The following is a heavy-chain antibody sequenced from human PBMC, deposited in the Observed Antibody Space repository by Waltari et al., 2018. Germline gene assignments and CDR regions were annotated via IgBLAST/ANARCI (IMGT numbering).Heavy chain of an antibody. Sequence: EVQLLESGGGLVQPGGSLSLSCAASGIPFSSYALRWVRQAPGKGLEWVSAISGSGGSTYYADSVKGRFTISRDNSKNTLYLQMNSLRAEDTAVYYCAKDRLTSFAFDIWGQGTMVTVSS. D-gene: IGHD3-10*01. J-gene: IGHJ3*02. V-gene: IGHV3-23*01. CDR3: AKDRLTSFAFDI. CDR2: ISGSGGST. CDR1: GIPFSSYA.